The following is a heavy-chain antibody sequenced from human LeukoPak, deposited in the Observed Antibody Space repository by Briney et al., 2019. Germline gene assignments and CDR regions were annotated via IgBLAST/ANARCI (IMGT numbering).Heavy chain of an antibody. CDR1: GGSISSSSYY. CDR3: ARRGGSGSSHWFDP. J-gene: IGHJ5*02. Sequence: SETLSLTCTVSGGSISSSSYYWGWIRQPPGKGLEWIGSIYYSGSTYYNPSLKSRVTISVDTSKNQFSLKLSSVTAADTAVYYCARRGGSGSSHWFDPWGQGTLVTVSS. CDR2: IYYSGST. D-gene: IGHD6-6*01. V-gene: IGHV4-39*01.